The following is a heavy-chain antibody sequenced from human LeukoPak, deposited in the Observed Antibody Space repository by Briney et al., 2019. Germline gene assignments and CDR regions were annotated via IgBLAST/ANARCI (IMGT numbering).Heavy chain of an antibody. J-gene: IGHJ4*02. V-gene: IGHV3-9*01. CDR3: AKDQNYDILTGYYDY. Sequence: RXXPGXXLEWVSGISWNSGSIGYADSVKGRFTISRDNAKTSLYLQMNSLRAEDTALYYCAKDQNYDILTGYYDYWGQGXXV. D-gene: IGHD3-9*01. CDR2: ISWNSGSI.